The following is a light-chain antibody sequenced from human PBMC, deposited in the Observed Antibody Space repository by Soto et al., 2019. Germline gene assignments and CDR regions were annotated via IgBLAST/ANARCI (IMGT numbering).Light chain of an antibody. CDR2: SAT. J-gene: IGKJ1*01. CDR1: ETVHYRN. CDR3: QQLDNSQWT. Sequence: LVLTQSPGTLSLSPGERATLSCWASETVHYRNLSWYQQTVGQPPRLLIYSATTRATGIPDRFSGSGSGTDFTLTITRLEPEDSAVYYCQQLDNSQWTFGQGTKVDIK. V-gene: IGKV3-20*01.